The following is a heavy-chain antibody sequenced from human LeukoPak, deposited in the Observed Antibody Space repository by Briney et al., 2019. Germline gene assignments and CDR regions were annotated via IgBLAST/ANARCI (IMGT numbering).Heavy chain of an antibody. J-gene: IGHJ6*03. CDR3: ARGDDGPIYYYMDV. CDR2: IHTSGGS. CDR1: GGSISSGSYY. D-gene: IGHD1-1*01. V-gene: IGHV4-61*02. Sequence: PSETLSLTCTVSGGSISSGSYYWSWIRQSAGKGLEWIARIHTSGGSNYNPSLKSRVTTSVDTSKNQFSLKLNSVTAADTAVYYCARGDDGPIYYYMDVWGKGATVTVSS.